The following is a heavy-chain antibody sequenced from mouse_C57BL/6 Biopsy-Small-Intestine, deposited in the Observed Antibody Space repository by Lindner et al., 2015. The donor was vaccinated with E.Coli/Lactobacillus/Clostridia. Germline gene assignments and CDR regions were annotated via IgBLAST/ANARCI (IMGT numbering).Heavy chain of an antibody. CDR2: INPSGGDT. V-gene: IGHV1-59*01. CDR1: YTFTNYY. CDR3: ARRAWSESYLPYFDL. D-gene: IGHD2-12*01. Sequence: SVKVVLQGICYTFTNYYIHWVRQAPGQGLEWMAMINPSGGDTTYAQKLQGRVTVTRDTSTGTVYMEMSSLKFEDTAVYYCARRAWSESYLPYFDLWGRGTLVTVSA. J-gene: IGHJ3*01.